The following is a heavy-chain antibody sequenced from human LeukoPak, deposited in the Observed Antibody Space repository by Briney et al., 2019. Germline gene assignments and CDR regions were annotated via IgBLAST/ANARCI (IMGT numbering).Heavy chain of an antibody. J-gene: IGHJ5*02. CDR3: ARENFDWLANWFDP. CDR1: GGSISSYY. CDR2: IYYSGST. V-gene: IGHV4-59*01. Sequence: SETLSHTCTVSGGSISSYYWSWIRQPPGKGLEWIGYIYYSGSTNYNPSLKSRVTISVDTSKNQFSLKLSSVTAADTAVYYCARENFDWLANWFDPWGQGTLVTVSS. D-gene: IGHD3-9*01.